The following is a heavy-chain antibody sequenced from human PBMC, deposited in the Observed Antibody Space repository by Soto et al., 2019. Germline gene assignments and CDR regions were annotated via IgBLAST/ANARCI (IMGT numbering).Heavy chain of an antibody. D-gene: IGHD3-3*01. CDR2: INWNGGST. CDR1: GFTFDDYG. J-gene: IGHJ6*02. CDR3: ARSTYDFWSGPNTPPGHYYYGMDV. V-gene: IGHV3-20*04. Sequence: GGSLRLSCAASGFTFDDYGMSWVRQAPGKGLEWVSGINWNGGSTGYADSVKGRFTISRDNAKNSLYLQMNSLRAEDTALYYCARSTYDFWSGPNTPPGHYYYGMDVWGQGTTVTVSS.